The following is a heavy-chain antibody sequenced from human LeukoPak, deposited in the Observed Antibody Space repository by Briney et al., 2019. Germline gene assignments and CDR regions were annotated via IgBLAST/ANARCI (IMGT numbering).Heavy chain of an antibody. J-gene: IGHJ4*01. CDR2: ISGSGGTT. V-gene: IGHV3-23*01. CDR1: GFTVSSQG. Sequence: GGSLRLSCAASGFTVSSQGMSWVRQAPGKGLEWVSTISGSGGTTYYADFVKGRFTISRDNSKNTVYLQMNSLRAEDTAVFYCTNGPHISSAFYYFDYWGLGTQVTVSS. D-gene: IGHD6-19*01. CDR3: TNGPHISSAFYYFDY.